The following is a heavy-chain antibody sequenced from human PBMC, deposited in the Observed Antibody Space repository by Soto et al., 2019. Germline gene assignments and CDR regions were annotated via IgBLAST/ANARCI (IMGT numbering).Heavy chain of an antibody. Sequence: EVQLLESGGGLVQPGGSLRLSCAASGITISNYPMSWVRQAPGKGLDWVSGISGSRDRTYYADSAKGRFTISKDISRNSLSLQLDSLAVEDTAVYFCVKDDGGYPSTAPHWRQGTLVTVSS. D-gene: IGHD3-22*01. CDR1: GITISNYP. J-gene: IGHJ4*02. CDR2: ISGSRDRT. V-gene: IGHV3-23*01. CDR3: VKDDGGYPSTAPH.